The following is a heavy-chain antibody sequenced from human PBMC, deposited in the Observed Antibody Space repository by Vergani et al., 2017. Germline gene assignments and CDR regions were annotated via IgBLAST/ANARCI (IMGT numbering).Heavy chain of an antibody. V-gene: IGHV3-33*01. CDR2: TWYDGNNK. CDR1: GFTFNQYG. J-gene: IGHJ5*02. D-gene: IGHD1-14*01. Sequence: QVQLVESGGGVVQPGRSLRLSCPASGFTFNQYGMHWVRQAPGKGLEWVAVTWYDGNNKQYADSVKGRFTISRDNSKSTMYLQMNSLRDEDTGVYYCARDLRLLYNRFDPWGQGTLVTVSS. CDR3: ARDLRLLYNRFDP.